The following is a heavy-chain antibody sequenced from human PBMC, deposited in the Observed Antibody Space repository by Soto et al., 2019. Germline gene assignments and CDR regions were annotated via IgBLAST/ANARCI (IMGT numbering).Heavy chain of an antibody. Sequence: SETLSLTCAVSGGSIGSNKWWTWVRQPPGKGLEWIGEIHDSGTTNYNPSLKSRVTISVDKSKNQLSLKVNSMTAADTAVYYCARDKGNWANAYDIWGQGTMVTVSS. CDR3: ARDKGNWANAYDI. CDR1: GGSIGSNKW. CDR2: IHDSGTT. V-gene: IGHV4-4*02. D-gene: IGHD7-27*01. J-gene: IGHJ3*02.